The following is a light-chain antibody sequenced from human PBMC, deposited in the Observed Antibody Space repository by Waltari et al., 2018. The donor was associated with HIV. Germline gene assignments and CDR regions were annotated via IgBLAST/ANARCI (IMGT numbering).Light chain of an antibody. CDR1: NSNIGAGFD. J-gene: IGLJ2*01. Sequence: QSILAQPPSVSGAPGQRVTISCNGSNSNIGAGFDVHWYQHFPGAAPRLLIYRHINRPSGVPDRFSASTSGTSASLAITGIQGEDEADYYCQSHDSSLSGVIFGGGTKVTV. V-gene: IGLV1-40*01. CDR2: RHI. CDR3: QSHDSSLSGVI.